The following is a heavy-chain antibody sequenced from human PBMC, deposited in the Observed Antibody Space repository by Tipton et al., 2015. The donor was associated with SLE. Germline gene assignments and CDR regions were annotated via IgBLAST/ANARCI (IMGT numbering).Heavy chain of an antibody. V-gene: IGHV3-53*05. J-gene: IGHJ1*01. Sequence: SLRLSCAASGFDGSANYMSWVRQAPGKGLEWVSVIYSGGSTHYAESVKGRFTISRDNSKNTLYLQMNSLRAEDTAVYYCARVPLQDYEVYFQHWGQGTLVTVSS. CDR3: ARVPLQDYEVYFQH. CDR1: GFDGSANY. CDR2: IYSGGST. D-gene: IGHD4-17*01.